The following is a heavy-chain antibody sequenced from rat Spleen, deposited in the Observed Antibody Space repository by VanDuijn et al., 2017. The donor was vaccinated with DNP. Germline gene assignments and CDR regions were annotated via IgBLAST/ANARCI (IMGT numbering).Heavy chain of an antibody. CDR1: GFTFNNYW. V-gene: IGHV5-29*01. CDR2: LGYAATNT. Sequence: EVQLVESDGGLVQPGRSLKLSCVASGFTFNNYWMTWIRQAPKKGLEWVATLGYAATNTYYRDSVKGRFTISRDHARNTLFLQVDSRKSEDTATYYCARQDPFDYWGQGVMVTVSS. CDR3: ARQDPFDY. J-gene: IGHJ2*01.